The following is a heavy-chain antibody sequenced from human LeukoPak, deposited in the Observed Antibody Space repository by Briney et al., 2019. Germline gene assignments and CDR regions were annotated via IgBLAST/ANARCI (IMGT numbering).Heavy chain of an antibody. D-gene: IGHD6-19*01. CDR2: IYTSVNT. CDR3: ARGYSSGWYAFDY. J-gene: IGHJ4*02. CDR1: GGSISSYY. V-gene: IGHV4-4*07. Sequence: SETLSLTCTVSGGSISSYYWSWIRQPAGKGLEWIGHIYTSVNTNYNPSLKSRVTMSVDKSKNQFSLKLSSVTAADTAVYYCARGYSSGWYAFDYWGQGTLVTVSS.